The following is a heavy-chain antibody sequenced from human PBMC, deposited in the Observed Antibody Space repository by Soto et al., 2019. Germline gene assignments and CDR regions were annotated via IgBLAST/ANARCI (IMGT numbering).Heavy chain of an antibody. CDR1: GFIFSNYA. Sequence: EVQLLEAGGGLVQPGESLRLSYKGSGFIFSNYAMTWVRQAPGRGLERVAKIAGGGGSTFYADSVKGRFTISRDNSKNTLYLQMSSLRAEDTAVYYCAKAAMYSSPFDSWGQGALVTVSS. CDR2: IAGGGGST. V-gene: IGHV3-23*01. D-gene: IGHD2-21*01. J-gene: IGHJ4*02. CDR3: AKAAMYSSPFDS.